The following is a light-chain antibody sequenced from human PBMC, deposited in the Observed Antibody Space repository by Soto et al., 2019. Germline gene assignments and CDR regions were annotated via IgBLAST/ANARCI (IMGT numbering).Light chain of an antibody. V-gene: IGKV3-15*01. Sequence: EKMMTQSPATVSVSRGERATLSCRASQSVSSDFAWSHQKPGQAPRLLIYGASTRATGIPARFSGSGSGTEFTLTINSLQSEDFAVYYCQQYNNLPRTFGQGTKVDI. J-gene: IGKJ1*01. CDR2: GAS. CDR3: QQYNNLPRT. CDR1: QSVSSD.